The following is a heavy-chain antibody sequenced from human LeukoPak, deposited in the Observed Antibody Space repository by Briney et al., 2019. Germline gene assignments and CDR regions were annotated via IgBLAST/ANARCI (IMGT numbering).Heavy chain of an antibody. D-gene: IGHD1-26*01. V-gene: IGHV3-74*01. CDR3: ARGGSRIRYYFDF. CDR1: GFTFRDYW. CDR2: INGDESSR. Sequence: GGSLRLSCEASGFTFRDYWMHWVRQAPGKGLVWVSRINGDESSRAYADSVKGRFTISRDNAKNSLYLQMNSLRAEDTTVYYCARGGSRIRYYFDFWGQGTLVTVSS. J-gene: IGHJ4*02.